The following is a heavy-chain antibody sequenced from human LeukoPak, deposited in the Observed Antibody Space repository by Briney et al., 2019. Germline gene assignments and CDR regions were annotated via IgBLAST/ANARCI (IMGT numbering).Heavy chain of an antibody. CDR3: AELGITMIGGV. CDR1: GFTFDDYG. J-gene: IGHJ6*04. V-gene: IGHV3-20*04. D-gene: IGHD3-10*02. Sequence: GGSLRLSCAASGFTFDDYGMSWVRQAPGRGLEWVSSINWNGDSTGYADSVKGRFTISRDNAKNSLYLQMNSLRAEDTAVYYCAELGITMIGGVWGKGTTVTISS. CDR2: INWNGDST.